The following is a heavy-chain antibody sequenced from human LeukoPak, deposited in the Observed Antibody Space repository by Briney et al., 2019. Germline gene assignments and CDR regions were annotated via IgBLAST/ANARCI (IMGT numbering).Heavy chain of an antibody. D-gene: IGHD6-13*01. CDR1: GDSISNNLYY. V-gene: IGHV4-39*07. J-gene: IGHJ6*03. Sequence: SGTLSLTCTVAGDSISNNLYYWGWVRQPPGKGLEWIGSLYYSGSTYYNASLKGRVTISADTSKNQFSLKLSSVTAADTAVYFCARVTGSSWYYSYYMDVWGKGTTVTVSS. CDR2: LYYSGST. CDR3: ARVTGSSWYYSYYMDV.